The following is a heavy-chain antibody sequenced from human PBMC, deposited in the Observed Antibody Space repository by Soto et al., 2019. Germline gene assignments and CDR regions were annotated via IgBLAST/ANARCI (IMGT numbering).Heavy chain of an antibody. V-gene: IGHV3-74*01. D-gene: IGHD3-10*01. Sequence: EVQLVESGGCLVQPGESLRLSCAASGFNFSPYWMHWVRQAPGKGLEWISHIGGGGFTTIYADSVKGRFTISRDDAKSTLYLQMNSLGSEDTAVYYCARDRGYPDSFDTWGQGTVVTVSS. CDR1: GFNFSPYW. CDR2: IGGGGFTT. CDR3: ARDRGYPDSFDT. J-gene: IGHJ3*02.